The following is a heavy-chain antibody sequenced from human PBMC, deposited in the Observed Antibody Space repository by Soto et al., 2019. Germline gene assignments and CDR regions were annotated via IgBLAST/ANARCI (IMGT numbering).Heavy chain of an antibody. CDR2: IYYSGSS. Sequence: SDTLSLTCTVSGGSISSYYWSWIRQPPGKGLEWIGYIYYSGSSNYNPSLKSRVTISVDTSKNQFSLKLSSVTAADTAVYYCARGDSGSTKYCSSTSCFYYYYYMDVWGKGTTVTVSS. CDR3: ARGDSGSTKYCSSTSCFYYYYYMDV. V-gene: IGHV4-59*07. J-gene: IGHJ6*03. D-gene: IGHD2-2*01. CDR1: GGSISSYY.